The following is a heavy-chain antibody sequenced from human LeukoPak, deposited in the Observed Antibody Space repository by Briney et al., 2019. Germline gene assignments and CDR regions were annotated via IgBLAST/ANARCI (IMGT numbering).Heavy chain of an antibody. Sequence: PSETLSLTCTVSGGSISSYYWGWIRQPPGKGLEGIGSIYYSGSTYYNPSLKSRVTISVDTSKNQFPLKLSSVTAADTAVYYCARVPAIAAARGWFDPWGQGTLVTVSS. CDR3: ARVPAIAAARGWFDP. V-gene: IGHV4-39*06. CDR1: GGSISSYY. D-gene: IGHD6-13*01. CDR2: IYYSGST. J-gene: IGHJ5*02.